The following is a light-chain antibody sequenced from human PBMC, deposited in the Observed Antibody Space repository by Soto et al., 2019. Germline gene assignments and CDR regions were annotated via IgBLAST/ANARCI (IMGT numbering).Light chain of an antibody. Sequence: DIQMTQSTSSLLASVGDRVTITCLASLNIGDSLSWFQQKAGKPPTQLIYGASALQSGVPVRFSGSASGTDFTLTIRNMQREDFATYYCLQTYNLPRTFGQRSKVDIK. J-gene: IGKJ1*01. CDR1: LNIGDS. CDR3: LQTYNLPRT. CDR2: GAS. V-gene: IGKV1-39*01.